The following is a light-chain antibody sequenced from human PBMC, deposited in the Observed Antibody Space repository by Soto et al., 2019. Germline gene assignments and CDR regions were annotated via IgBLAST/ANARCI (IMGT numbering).Light chain of an antibody. Sequence: QLVLTQSPSASASLGASVKLTCTLSSGHSNYAIAWHQQQPEKGPRYLMKLNSDGSHSKGDGIPDRFSGSSSGAERYLTISSLQSEDEADYYCQTWGTGLYVVFGGGTKL. CDR1: SGHSNYA. V-gene: IGLV4-69*01. CDR2: LNSDGSH. CDR3: QTWGTGLYVV. J-gene: IGLJ2*01.